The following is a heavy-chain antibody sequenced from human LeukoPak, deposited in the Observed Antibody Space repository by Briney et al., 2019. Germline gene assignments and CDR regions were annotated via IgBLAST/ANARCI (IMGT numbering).Heavy chain of an antibody. J-gene: IGHJ4*02. Sequence: SETLSLTCTVSGGSISSYYWSWIRQPPGKGLEWIGYIYYSGSTNYNPSLKSRVTISVDTSKNQFSLKLSSVTAADTAVYYCARDDHLDYWGQGTLVTVSS. V-gene: IGHV4-59*01. CDR3: ARDDHLDY. CDR1: GGSISSYY. CDR2: IYYSGST.